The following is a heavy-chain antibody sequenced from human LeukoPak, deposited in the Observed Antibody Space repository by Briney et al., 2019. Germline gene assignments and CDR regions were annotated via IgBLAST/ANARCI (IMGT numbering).Heavy chain of an antibody. CDR2: VSSNGGST. CDR1: GFSFSDYA. CDR3: ARYIAVAANDY. D-gene: IGHD6-19*01. V-gene: IGHV3-64*01. Sequence: GGSLRLSCAASGFSFSDYAMHWVRQAPGNGLEYVSAVSSNGGSTYYANSLKGRFTVSRDNSKNTLYLEMGSLRAEDMAVYYCARYIAVAANDYWGQGTLVIVSS. J-gene: IGHJ4*02.